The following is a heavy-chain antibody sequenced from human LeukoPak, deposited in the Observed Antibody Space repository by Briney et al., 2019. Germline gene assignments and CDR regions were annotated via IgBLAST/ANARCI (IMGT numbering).Heavy chain of an antibody. J-gene: IGHJ4*02. CDR2: IHYSGST. Sequence: SETLSLTCTVSGGSFSSSSYYWGWIRRPPGKGLEWIVSIHYSGSTYYNPTHKSRVTISVDTSKNKFTLKLNSETTADKAVYYCASPSYSTSTSCLRWYYWGQGTLVTVSS. V-gene: IGHV4-39*01. CDR1: GGSFSSSSYY. D-gene: IGHD2-2*01. CDR3: ASPSYSTSTSCLRWYY.